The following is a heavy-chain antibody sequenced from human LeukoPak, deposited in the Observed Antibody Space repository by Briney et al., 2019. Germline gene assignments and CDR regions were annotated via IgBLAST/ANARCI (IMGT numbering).Heavy chain of an antibody. CDR2: LSGSGGST. V-gene: IGHV3-23*01. Sequence: GGSLRLSCAASGFTFSSYAMSWVRQAPGKGLEWVSALSGSGGSTYYADSVKGRFTISRDNSKKALYLQMSSLRAEDTAVYYCAKYGSGSYLDWFDPWGQGTLVTVSS. J-gene: IGHJ5*02. CDR3: AKYGSGSYLDWFDP. CDR1: GFTFSSYA. D-gene: IGHD3-10*01.